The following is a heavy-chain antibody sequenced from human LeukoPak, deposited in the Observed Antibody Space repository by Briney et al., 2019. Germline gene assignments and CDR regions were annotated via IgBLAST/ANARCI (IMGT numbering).Heavy chain of an antibody. Sequence: SETLSLTCTVSGDSMSSYSWSWIRQPPGKGLEWIGYISNSGSTIYNPSLKSRVTISLDMSKKQFSLRLSSVTAADTAVYYCASDYGSGSYRFDYWGQGTLVTVSS. CDR1: GDSMSSYS. CDR3: ASDYGSGSYRFDY. D-gene: IGHD3-10*01. CDR2: ISNSGST. V-gene: IGHV4-59*01. J-gene: IGHJ4*02.